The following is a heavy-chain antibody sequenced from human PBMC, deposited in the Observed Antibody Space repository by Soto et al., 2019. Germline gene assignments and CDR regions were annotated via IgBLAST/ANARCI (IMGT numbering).Heavy chain of an antibody. CDR1: GFTFSSYA. J-gene: IGHJ4*02. Sequence: EVQLLESGGGLVQPGGSLRLSCAASGFTFSSYAMSCVRQAPGKWLEWVSAISGSGGSTYYADSVKGRFTISRDNSKNTLYLQMNSLRAEDTAVYYCAKDPRPVAGTVLSFDYWGQGTLVTVSS. D-gene: IGHD6-19*01. V-gene: IGHV3-23*01. CDR2: ISGSGGST. CDR3: AKDPRPVAGTVLSFDY.